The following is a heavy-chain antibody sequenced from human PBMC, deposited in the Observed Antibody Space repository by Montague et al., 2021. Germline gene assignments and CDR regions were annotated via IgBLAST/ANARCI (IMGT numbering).Heavy chain of an antibody. CDR1: GITFDYYW. V-gene: IGHV3-7*01. CDR2: INEDGSEK. CDR3: ARDRAAAGS. Sequence: SLRLSCVASGITFDYYWMSWVRQAPGKGLEWVANINEDGSEKNYXDSVRGRFSISRDNTKNSLYLQMNSLRVEDTAVYYCARDRAAAGSWGHGTLVIVSS. J-gene: IGHJ5*01. D-gene: IGHD6-13*01.